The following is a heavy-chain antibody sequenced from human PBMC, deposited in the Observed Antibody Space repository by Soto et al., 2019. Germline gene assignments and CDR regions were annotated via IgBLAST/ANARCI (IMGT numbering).Heavy chain of an antibody. Sequence: QVRLQESGPGLVKPSETLSLSCLVSGDSVGNGPYYWSWIRQSPGEGLEWIAYIYYSGRTNVNPSLGSRVNISIAMSKNQFFLELRSVTAADAAVYFCARVGSSCHSGGCYYYYGLGVWGQGTTVAISS. CDR1: GDSVGNGPYY. CDR3: ARVGSSCHSGGCYYYYGLGV. D-gene: IGHD1-26*01. V-gene: IGHV4-61*01. J-gene: IGHJ6*02. CDR2: IYYSGRT.